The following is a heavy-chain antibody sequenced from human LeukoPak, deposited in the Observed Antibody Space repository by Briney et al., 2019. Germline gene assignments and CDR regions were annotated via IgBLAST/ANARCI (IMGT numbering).Heavy chain of an antibody. CDR1: GYTFTNYD. CDR3: AISTGWYRFDY. D-gene: IGHD6-19*01. CDR2: MRPNTGDT. J-gene: IGHJ4*02. Sequence: ASVKASCKASGYTFTNYDFNWVRQAPGQGLEWLGWMRPNTGDTHSALKFQGRVTMTRDTSITTAYMELSSLASDDTAVYFCAISTGWYRFDYWGQGTKVTVSS. V-gene: IGHV1-8*01.